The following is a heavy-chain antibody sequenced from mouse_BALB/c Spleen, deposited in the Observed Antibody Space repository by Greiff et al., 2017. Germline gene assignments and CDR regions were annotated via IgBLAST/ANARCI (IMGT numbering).Heavy chain of an antibody. V-gene: IGHV5-9-4*01. CDR2: ISSGGSYT. CDR1: GFTFSSYA. J-gene: IGHJ3*01. Sequence: EVQLVESGGGLVKPGGSLKLSCAASGFTFSSYAMSWVRQSPEKRLEWVAEISSGGSYTYYPDTVTGRFTISRDNAKNTLYLEMSSLRSDDTAMYYCARDDEFAYWGQGTLVTVSA. CDR3: ARDDEFAY.